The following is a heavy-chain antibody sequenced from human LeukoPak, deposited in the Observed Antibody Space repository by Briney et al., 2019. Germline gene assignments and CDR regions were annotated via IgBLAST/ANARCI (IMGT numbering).Heavy chain of an antibody. V-gene: IGHV3-15*07. CDR2: IASKTDGGAT. CDR1: GLTVTNAW. Sequence: GGSLRLSCSASGLTVTNAWMNWVRQAPGEGLDWVGRIASKTDGGATDYAAPVKGRFTISRDDSKNTLNLQMSSLKTEDTAVYYCTTGIRGDWGQGTLVTVSS. J-gene: IGHJ4*02. D-gene: IGHD3-10*01. CDR3: TTGIRGD.